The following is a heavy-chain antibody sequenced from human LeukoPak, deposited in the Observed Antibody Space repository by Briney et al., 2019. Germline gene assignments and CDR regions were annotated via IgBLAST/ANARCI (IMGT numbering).Heavy chain of an antibody. V-gene: IGHV1-2*02. J-gene: IGHJ4*02. CDR1: GYTFIGYY. CDR3: ARDKRITIFGVVIDLDY. Sequence: ASVKVSCKASGYTFIGYYMHWVRQAPGQGLEWMGWINPNSGGTNYAQKFQGRVTMTRDTSISTAYMELSRLRSDDTAVYYCARDKRITIFGVVIDLDYWGQGTLVTVSS. CDR2: INPNSGGT. D-gene: IGHD3-3*01.